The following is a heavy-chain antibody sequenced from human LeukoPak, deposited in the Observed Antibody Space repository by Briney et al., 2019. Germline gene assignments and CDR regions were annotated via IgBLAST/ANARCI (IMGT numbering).Heavy chain of an antibody. CDR1: VYSISSGYY. CDR3: ARNYDILTGFDY. Sequence: ETLSLTCTVSVYSISSGYYWGWGRQPPGKGLEWIGSIYHSGSTYYNPSLKSRVTISVDTSKNQFSLKLSSVTAADTAVYYCARNYDILTGFDYWGQGTLVTVSS. D-gene: IGHD3-9*01. V-gene: IGHV4-38-2*02. J-gene: IGHJ4*02. CDR2: IYHSGST.